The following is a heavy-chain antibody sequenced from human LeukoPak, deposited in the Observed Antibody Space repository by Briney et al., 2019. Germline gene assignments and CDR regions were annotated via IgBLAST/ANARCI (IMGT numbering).Heavy chain of an antibody. Sequence: PGGSLRLSCAASGFTFSSYSMNWVRQAPGKGLEWIGEINHSGSTNYNPSLKSRVTISVDTSKNQFSLKLSSVTAADTAVYYCASWGEYYFDYWGQGTQVTVSS. CDR3: ASWGEYYFDY. V-gene: IGHV4-34*01. D-gene: IGHD7-27*01. CDR1: GFTFSSYS. J-gene: IGHJ4*02. CDR2: INHSGST.